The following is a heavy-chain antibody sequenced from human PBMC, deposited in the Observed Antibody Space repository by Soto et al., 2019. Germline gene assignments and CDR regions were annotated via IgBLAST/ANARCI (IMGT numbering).Heavy chain of an antibody. Sequence: PGESLKISCKGSGYSFTSYWISWVRQMPGKGLEWMGRIDPSDSYTNYSPSFQGHVTISADKSISTAYLQWSSLKASDTAMYYCARHKGYQFYFDYRGQGTLVTVSS. D-gene: IGHD2-2*01. CDR2: IDPSDSYT. V-gene: IGHV5-10-1*01. CDR3: ARHKGYQFYFDY. J-gene: IGHJ4*02. CDR1: GYSFTSYW.